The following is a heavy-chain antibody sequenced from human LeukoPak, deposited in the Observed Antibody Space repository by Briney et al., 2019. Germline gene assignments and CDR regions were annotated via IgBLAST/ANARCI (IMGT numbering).Heavy chain of an antibody. D-gene: IGHD1-26*01. CDR3: ARDRRWELPVFDY. V-gene: IGHV3-21*01. CDR1: GFTFSSYS. Sequence: GGSLRLSCAASGFTFSSYSMNWVRQAPGKGLEWVSSISSSSSYIYYADSVKGRFTISRDNSKNTLYLQMNSLRAEDTAVYYCARDRRWELPVFDYWGQGTLVTVSS. CDR2: ISSSSSYI. J-gene: IGHJ4*02.